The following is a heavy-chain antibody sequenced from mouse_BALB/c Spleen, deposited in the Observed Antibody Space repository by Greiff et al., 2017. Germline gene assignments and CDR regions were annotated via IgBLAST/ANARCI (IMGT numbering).Heavy chain of an antibody. CDR3: ARLSWYFDV. CDR2: IYWDDDK. J-gene: IGHJ1*01. V-gene: IGHV8-12*01. Sequence: QVTLNVSGPGILQPSQTLSLTCSFSGFSLSTSGMGVSWIRQPSGKGLEWLAHIYWDDDKRYNPSLKSRLTISKDTSSNQVFLKITSVDTADTATYYCARLSWYFDVWGAGTTVTVSS. CDR1: GFSLSTSGMG.